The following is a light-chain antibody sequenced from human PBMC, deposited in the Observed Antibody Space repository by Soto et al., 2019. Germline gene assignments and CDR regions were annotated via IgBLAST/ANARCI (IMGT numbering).Light chain of an antibody. Sequence: EIVLTQSPATLSVSPGERATLSCRASQSVSRDLAWYQQKPGQAPRLLIYGASTRATAIPARFSGSGSGTEFTLTISSLQSEDFAVYYCQQYNNWPPWTFGQGTKVEIK. CDR3: QQYNNWPPWT. CDR2: GAS. J-gene: IGKJ1*01. V-gene: IGKV3-15*01. CDR1: QSVSRD.